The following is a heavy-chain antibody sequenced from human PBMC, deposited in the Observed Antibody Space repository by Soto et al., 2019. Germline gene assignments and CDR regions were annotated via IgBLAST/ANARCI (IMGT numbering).Heavy chain of an antibody. CDR1: GFTFSNYN. CDR3: AKSPTSSIAAAQELYYGMDV. CDR2: ISGSGGST. D-gene: IGHD6-13*01. V-gene: IGHV3-23*01. J-gene: IGHJ6*02. Sequence: GGSLRLSCAASGFTFSNYNMNWVRQAPGKGLEWVSAISGSGGSTYYADSVKGRFTISRDNSKNTLYLQMNSLRAEDTAVYYCAKSPTSSIAAAQELYYGMDVWGQGTTVTVS.